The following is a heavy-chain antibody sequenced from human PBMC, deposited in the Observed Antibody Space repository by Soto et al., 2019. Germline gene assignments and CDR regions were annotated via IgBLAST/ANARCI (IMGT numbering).Heavy chain of an antibody. Sequence: ASVKVSCKVSGYSLTELSIHWVRQAPGEGLEWMGGYDLEKGETIYAQKFQGRVTMTEDSPADTPYMQLRSLRSEDTAVYYCAKDRWRYSTSGDYSDYWGQGTLVTVSS. V-gene: IGHV1-24*01. CDR3: AKDRWRYSTSGDYSDY. CDR1: GYSLTELS. CDR2: YDLEKGET. D-gene: IGHD6-6*01. J-gene: IGHJ4*02.